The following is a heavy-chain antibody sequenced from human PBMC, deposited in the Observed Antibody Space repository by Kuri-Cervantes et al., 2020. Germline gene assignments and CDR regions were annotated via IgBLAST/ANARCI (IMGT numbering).Heavy chain of an antibody. CDR1: GFTASSNY. Sequence: GSSLKISCAASGFTASSNYMCWVRQAPDKGLEWVAVISYDGSNKYYADSVKGRFTISRDNSKNTLYLQMNSLRAEDTAVYYCAKPRGRAYWGQGTLVTVSS. CDR2: ISYDGSNK. V-gene: IGHV3-30-3*01. D-gene: IGHD2-15*01. J-gene: IGHJ4*02. CDR3: AKPRGRAY.